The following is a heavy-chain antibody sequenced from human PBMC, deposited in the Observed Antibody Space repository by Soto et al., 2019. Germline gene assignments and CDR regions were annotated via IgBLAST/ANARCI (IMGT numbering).Heavy chain of an antibody. J-gene: IGHJ6*02. CDR3: ARVPVAVAATEDYYGLDV. CDR1: GVSITSYY. D-gene: IGHD2-15*01. V-gene: IGHV4-4*07. CDR2: INTDGLS. Sequence: PSETLSLTCSVSGVSITSYYWSWIRQSAGGGLEWMGRINTDGLSTYSPSFKSRLTMSLDTSKNQVSLRLTSVTAADTAVYFCARVPVAVAATEDYYGLDVWGQGTTVTVS.